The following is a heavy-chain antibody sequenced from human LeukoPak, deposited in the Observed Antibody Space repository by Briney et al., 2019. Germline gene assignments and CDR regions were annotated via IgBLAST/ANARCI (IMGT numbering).Heavy chain of an antibody. D-gene: IGHD3-22*01. J-gene: IGHJ6*04. Sequence: PGGSLRLSCEASGFTFSTFAMIWVRQPPGKGLEWVSSIFPSGGEIHYADSVRGRFTISRDNSKNTLYLQMNSLRAEDTAVYYCAKSGDDSSQGLGVWGKKTTVTVSS. CDR2: IFPSGGEI. CDR3: AKSGDDSSQGLGV. V-gene: IGHV3-23*01. CDR1: GFTFSTFA.